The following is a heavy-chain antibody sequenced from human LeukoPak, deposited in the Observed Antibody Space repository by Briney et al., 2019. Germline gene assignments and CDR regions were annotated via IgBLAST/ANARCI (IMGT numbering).Heavy chain of an antibody. CDR2: IIPIFGTA. CDR3: ARDYYDSSEGGGAFDI. Sequence: SSVKVSCKASGGTFSSYAISWVRQAPGQGLEWMGGIIPIFGTANYAQKFQGRVTITTDESTSTAYMELSSLRSEDTAVYHCARDYYDSSEGGGAFDIWGQGTMVTVSS. CDR1: GGTFSSYA. V-gene: IGHV1-69*05. D-gene: IGHD3-22*01. J-gene: IGHJ3*02.